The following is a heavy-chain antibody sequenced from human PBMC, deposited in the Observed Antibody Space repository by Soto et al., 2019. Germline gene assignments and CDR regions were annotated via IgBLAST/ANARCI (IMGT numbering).Heavy chain of an antibody. CDR2: IYHGEST. CDR1: GGSFSGSDW. D-gene: IGHD2-15*01. CDR3: GRAGMEYCCGETCYSGLYWMDV. J-gene: IGHJ6*02. Sequence: QVQLQESGPGLVKPSGTLSLTCAVSGGSFSGSDWWSWVRQPPGKGREWIGQIYHGESTNYNPSLKSRVTISVDKCKNHFSLKLTSVTVADTAVYYCGRAGMEYCCGETCYSGLYWMDVWGQGTTVTVSS. V-gene: IGHV4-4*02.